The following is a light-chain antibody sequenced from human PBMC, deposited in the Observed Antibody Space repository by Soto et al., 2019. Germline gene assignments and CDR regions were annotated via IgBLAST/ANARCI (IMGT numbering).Light chain of an antibody. CDR1: QGISSR. CDR3: HQYNYWPPET. V-gene: IGKV3-15*01. CDR2: AAS. Sequence: VLTQSPGTLSLSPGERATLSCGASQGISSRLAWYQQKPGQAPSLLIYAASTRAAGIPARFTGSGSGTGFILTISSLQSEDSAVYYSHQYNYWPPETFGQGTKVDIK. J-gene: IGKJ1*01.